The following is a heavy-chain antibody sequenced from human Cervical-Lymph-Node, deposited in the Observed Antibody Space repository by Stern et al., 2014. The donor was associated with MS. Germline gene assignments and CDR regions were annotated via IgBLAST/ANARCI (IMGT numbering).Heavy chain of an antibody. Sequence: QVQLQESGRGLVKPSETLSLPCTVSGVSIHSYYLHWIRQPPGKGLEWVGYIYSSGSTNYNPSLKSRVTITVDTSKNHLSLRLSYVTAADTAVYYCAREIYGGNSRPFDYWGQGTLVTVSS. CDR2: IYSSGST. CDR1: GVSIHSYY. V-gene: IGHV4-59*01. J-gene: IGHJ4*02. D-gene: IGHD4-23*01. CDR3: AREIYGGNSRPFDY.